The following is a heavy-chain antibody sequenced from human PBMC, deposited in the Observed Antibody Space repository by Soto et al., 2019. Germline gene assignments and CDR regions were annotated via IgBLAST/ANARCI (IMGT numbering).Heavy chain of an antibody. CDR2: IYHRGST. D-gene: IGHD2-15*01. V-gene: IGHV4-4*02. J-gene: IGHJ4*02. CDR1: GGPISSSNC. CDR3: ARASCTGGTCYPYY. Sequence: QVQLQESGPGLVKPSETLSLTCAVSGGPISSSNCWSWVRQTPGKGLKWMGEIYHRGSTNYNPSLKSRVTISVDKSKNQFSLKVTSVTAADTAVYYCARASCTGGTCYPYYWGQGTLVTVSS.